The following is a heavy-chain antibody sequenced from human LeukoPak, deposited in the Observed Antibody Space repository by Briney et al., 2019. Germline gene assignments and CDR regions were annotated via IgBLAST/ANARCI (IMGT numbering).Heavy chain of an antibody. CDR1: GGSISSYY. J-gene: IGHJ4*02. V-gene: IGHV4-59*12. Sequence: PSETLSLTCTVSGGSISSYYWSWIRQPPGKGLEWIGYIYYSGSTNYNPSLKSRVTISVDSSKNHFSLKLTSVTAADTAVYYCASILNPNYFDTSGYYDYWGQGTLVTVSS. CDR2: IYYSGST. D-gene: IGHD3-22*01. CDR3: ASILNPNYFDTSGYYDY.